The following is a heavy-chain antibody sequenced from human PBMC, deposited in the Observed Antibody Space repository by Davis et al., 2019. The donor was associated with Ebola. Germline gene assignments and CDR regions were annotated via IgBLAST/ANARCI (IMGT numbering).Heavy chain of an antibody. V-gene: IGHV4-59*11. J-gene: IGHJ4*02. CDR2: IDYRGRS. CDR3: ARGVSPAMFKGVDE. D-gene: IGHD2-2*01. CDR1: GVSIIDHY. Sequence: ESLKISCTVSGVSIIDHYWSCIRQSPGKGLEWIGYIDYRGRSTYKPSLRSRITMSVDTSKNQFSLKLKSITAADTAVYYCARGVSPAMFKGVDEWGQGTLVTVAS.